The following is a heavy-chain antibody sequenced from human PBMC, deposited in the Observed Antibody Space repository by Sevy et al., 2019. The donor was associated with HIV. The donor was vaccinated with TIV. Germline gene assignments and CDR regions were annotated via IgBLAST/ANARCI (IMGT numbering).Heavy chain of an antibody. CDR2: ISRSSVT. J-gene: IGHJ5*02. D-gene: IGHD3-22*01. Sequence: GGYLRLSCRGSGFTFSTYTIHWVRQAPGKGLEWVSSISRSSVTYYADSVRGQFTISRDDAKSSVYLEMSSLRDEDTALYYCAREAYYYDSREENWFDPWGQGTLVTVSS. V-gene: IGHV3-21*06. CDR3: AREAYYYDSREENWFDP. CDR1: GFTFSTYT.